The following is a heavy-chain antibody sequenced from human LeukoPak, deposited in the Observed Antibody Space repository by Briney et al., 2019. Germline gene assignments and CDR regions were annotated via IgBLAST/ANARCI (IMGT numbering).Heavy chain of an antibody. CDR2: INPNSGGT. D-gene: IGHD3-22*01. V-gene: IGHV1-2*06. J-gene: IGHJ5*02. CDR3: ARDLAWYYDGSGYYSDKNNWFDP. Sequence: ASVKVSCKASGYTFTGYYMHWVRQAPGQGLEWMGRINPNSGGTNYAQKFQGRVTMTRDTSISTAYMELSRLRSDDTAVYYCARDLAWYYDGSGYYSDKNNWFDPWGQGTLVTVSS. CDR1: GYTFTGYY.